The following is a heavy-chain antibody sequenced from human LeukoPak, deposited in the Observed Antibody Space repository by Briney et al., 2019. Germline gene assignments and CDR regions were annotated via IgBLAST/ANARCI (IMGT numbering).Heavy chain of an antibody. Sequence: PSETLSLTCTVSGYSISSGYYWGWIRQPPGKGLEWIGSIYHSGSTYYNPSLKSRVTISVDTSKNQFSLKLSSVTAADTAVYYCARDRDYDILTGYRHNWFAPGGQGTLVTVSS. CDR1: GYSISSGYY. CDR2: IYHSGST. D-gene: IGHD3-9*01. CDR3: ARDRDYDILTGYRHNWFAP. V-gene: IGHV4-38-2*02. J-gene: IGHJ5*02.